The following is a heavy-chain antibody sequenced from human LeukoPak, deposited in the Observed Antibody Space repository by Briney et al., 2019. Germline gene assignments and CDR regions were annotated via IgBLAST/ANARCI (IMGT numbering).Heavy chain of an antibody. J-gene: IGHJ4*02. D-gene: IGHD3-16*01. CDR2: ISGSSGSI. V-gene: IGHV3-48*01. CDR3: ARVFGSIETYYFAN. Sequence: GGSLRLSCAASGFTFSSYSMNWVRQAPGKGLEWVSYISGSSGSIYYADSVRGRFTTSRDNAKNLLWLHMIRLRAEDMAVYYCARVFGSIETYYFANWGQGALVTVSS. CDR1: GFTFSSYS.